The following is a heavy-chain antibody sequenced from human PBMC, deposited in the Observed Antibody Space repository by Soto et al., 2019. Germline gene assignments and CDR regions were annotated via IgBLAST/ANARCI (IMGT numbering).Heavy chain of an antibody. J-gene: IGHJ4*02. D-gene: IGHD2-15*01. CDR3: ARDIDG. Sequence: EVQVVESGGGLVQPGGSLRLSCAASGFTFSSYSMNWVRQAPGKGLEWVSYISSSSSTIFYADSVKGRFTISRDNAKNSLYLQVNSLRAEDAAVYYCARDIDGGGQETLVTVSS. CDR2: ISSSSSTI. V-gene: IGHV3-48*01. CDR1: GFTFSSYS.